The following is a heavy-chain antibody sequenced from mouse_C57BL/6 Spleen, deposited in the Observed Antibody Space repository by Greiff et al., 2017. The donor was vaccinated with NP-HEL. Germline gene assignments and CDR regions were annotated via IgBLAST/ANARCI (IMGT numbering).Heavy chain of an antibody. CDR1: GFTFSDYG. D-gene: IGHD1-1*01. CDR3: ARTVVADAMDY. CDR2: ISSGSSTI. V-gene: IGHV5-17*01. Sequence: EVQLVESGGGLVKPGGSLKLSCAASGFTFSDYGMHWVRQAPEKGLEWVAYISSGSSTIYYADTVKGRFTISRDNAKNTLFLQMTSLRSEDTAMYYCARTVVADAMDYWGQGTSVTVSS. J-gene: IGHJ4*01.